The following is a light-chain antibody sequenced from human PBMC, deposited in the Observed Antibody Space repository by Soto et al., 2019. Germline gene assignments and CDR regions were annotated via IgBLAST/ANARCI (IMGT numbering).Light chain of an antibody. J-gene: IGLJ1*01. CDR3: SSYTSSSTYV. CDR2: GVT. Sequence: QSVLTQPASVSGSPGQSVTISCTGTSSDVGGYNYVSWYQQLPGEAPKLIIYGVTDRPSGVSNRFSGSKPGNTASLTVSGLQAEDEGDYYCSSYTSSSTYVFGTGTKVTVL. V-gene: IGLV2-14*01. CDR1: SSDVGGYNY.